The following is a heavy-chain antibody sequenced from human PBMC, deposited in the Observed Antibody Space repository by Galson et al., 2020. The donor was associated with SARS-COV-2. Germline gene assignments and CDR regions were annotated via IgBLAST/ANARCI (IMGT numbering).Heavy chain of an antibody. CDR1: GFTYEGYS. D-gene: IGHD2-8*02. J-gene: IGHJ4*02. V-gene: IGHV3-7*01. CDR2: IRGNGLET. CDR3: TREDWRCEY. Sequence: GGSLRLSCVVSGFTYEGYSMSWVRQAPGKGLEWVANIRGNGLETKYEDSVKGRFSISRDNALNSLYLHMSNLTGEDTAVYFGTREDWRCEYWGQGTRVTVSS.